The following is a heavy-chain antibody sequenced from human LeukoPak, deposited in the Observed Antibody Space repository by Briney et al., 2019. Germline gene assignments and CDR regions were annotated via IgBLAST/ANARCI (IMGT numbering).Heavy chain of an antibody. V-gene: IGHV3-21*01. CDR2: ISSSSSYI. Sequence: SGGSLRLSCAASGFTFSSYTMKWVRQAPGKGLEWVSSISSSSSYIYYADSVKGRFTISRDNNKNSLHLQMNSLRVEDTAIYYCARDSSGWYHWFDPWGQGTLVTVSS. D-gene: IGHD6-19*01. CDR3: ARDSSGWYHWFDP. J-gene: IGHJ5*02. CDR1: GFTFSSYT.